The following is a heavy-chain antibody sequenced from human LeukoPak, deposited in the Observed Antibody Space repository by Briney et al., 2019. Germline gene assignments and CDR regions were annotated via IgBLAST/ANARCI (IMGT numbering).Heavy chain of an antibody. Sequence: PSETRSLTCTVSGGSLSSYYWSWIRQPPGKGLEWIGYIYYRGSTNYNPSLRSRVTISVDTSKNQFSLKLISVTAADTAVYYCARATYGSGRRGHYYYYYYMDVWGKGTTVTVSS. J-gene: IGHJ6*03. CDR2: IYYRGST. D-gene: IGHD3-10*01. CDR1: GGSLSSYY. V-gene: IGHV4-59*01. CDR3: ARATYGSGRRGHYYYYYYMDV.